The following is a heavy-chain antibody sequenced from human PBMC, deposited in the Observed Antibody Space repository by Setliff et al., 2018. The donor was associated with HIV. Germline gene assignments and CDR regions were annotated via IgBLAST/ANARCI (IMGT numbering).Heavy chain of an antibody. D-gene: IGHD1-26*01. J-gene: IGHJ6*03. Sequence: SETLSLTCSVTGASTSDNIYYWGWIRQPPGKGLEWIGEIYHSGSTNYNPSLKSRVTISVGTSENQFSLKLTSVTAADAAVYYCARRRPPPSGLYSAYYMDVWGTGTTVTVSS. CDR1: GASTSDNIYY. V-gene: IGHV4-39*01. CDR2: IYHSGST. CDR3: ARRRPPPSGLYSAYYMDV.